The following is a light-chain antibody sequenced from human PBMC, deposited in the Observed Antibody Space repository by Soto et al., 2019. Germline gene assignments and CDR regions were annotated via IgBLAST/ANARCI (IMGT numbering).Light chain of an antibody. J-gene: IGKJ1*01. CDR1: QSLLQSNGYNY. CDR3: MQALQTPRT. CDR2: FGS. V-gene: IGKV2-28*01. Sequence: DIVMTQSPLSLPVTPGEPASISCRSSQSLLQSNGYNYLDWYLQKPGQSPQLLIYFGSNRASGVPDRISGSGSGTDFTLKISRVEAEDVGVYYCMQALQTPRTFGQGTKVEIK.